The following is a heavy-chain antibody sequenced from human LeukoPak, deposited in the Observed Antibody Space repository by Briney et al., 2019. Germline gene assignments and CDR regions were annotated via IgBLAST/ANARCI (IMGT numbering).Heavy chain of an antibody. V-gene: IGHV4-4*07. CDR2: IYTSGST. D-gene: IGHD3-10*01. CDR3: ARGRNYYGSGSFRTYYYYYMDV. CDR1: GGSISSYY. J-gene: IGHJ6*03. Sequence: KPSETLSLTCTVSGGSISSYYWSCIRQRAGKGLEWIGRIYTSGSTNYNPSLKSRVTISVDTSKNQFSLKLSSVTAADTAVYYCARGRNYYGSGSFRTYYYYYMDVWGKGTTVTVSS.